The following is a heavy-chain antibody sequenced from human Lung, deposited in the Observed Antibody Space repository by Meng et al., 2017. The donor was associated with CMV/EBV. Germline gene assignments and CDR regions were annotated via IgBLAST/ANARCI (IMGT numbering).Heavy chain of an antibody. V-gene: IGHV3-30-3*01. CDR2: ISFDGSSK. CDR1: GFTFSTYA. CDR3: AREGVYFEY. J-gene: IGHJ4*02. Sequence: GGSLRLSCSASGFTFSTYAMHWVRQAPGKGLEWVALISFDGSSKYFADSVKGRFTISRDSSKNTLYLQMNTLRTEDTAIYFCAREGVYFEYWGQGTMVTVSS. D-gene: IGHD3-16*01.